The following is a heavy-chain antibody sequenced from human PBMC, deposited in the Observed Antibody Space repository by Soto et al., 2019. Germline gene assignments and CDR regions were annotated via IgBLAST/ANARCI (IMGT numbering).Heavy chain of an antibody. CDR2: INPATGAA. CDR3: ARGGGVGVAGSAAFDM. CDR1: GYPVTAYY. Sequence: QLHLVQSGAVVKKPGASVTVSCSASGYPVTAYYMHWVRQAPGRGLEWMGGINPATGAAKYTQTFQGRGPRARDTSTSTVFMELGGLTSEDTAVFYWARGGGVGVAGSAAFDMWGQGTVVTVSS. V-gene: IGHV1-2*02. D-gene: IGHD3-3*01. J-gene: IGHJ3*02.